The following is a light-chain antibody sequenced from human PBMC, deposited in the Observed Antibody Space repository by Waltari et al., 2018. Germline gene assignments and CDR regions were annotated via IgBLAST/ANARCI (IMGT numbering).Light chain of an antibody. CDR3: QNHERLPAT. V-gene: IGKV3-20*01. J-gene: IGKJ1*01. CDR1: QSIGRY. CDR2: AAS. Sequence: EIVLTQSPGTLSLSPGERATLSCRASQSIGRYLVWYQQKPGQAPRLLIYAASNRATGIPDRFSGSGSGTDFSLTISRLEPEDFAVYYCQNHERLPATFGQGTKVEIK.